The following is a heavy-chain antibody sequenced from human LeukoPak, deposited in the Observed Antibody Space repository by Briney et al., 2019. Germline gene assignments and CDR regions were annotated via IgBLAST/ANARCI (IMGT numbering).Heavy chain of an antibody. V-gene: IGHV3-21*01. CDR2: ISSSSSYI. J-gene: IGHJ4*02. CDR1: GFTFSSYS. Sequence: GGSLRLSCAASGFTFSSYSMNWVRQAPGKGLEWVSSISSSSSYIYYADSVKGRFTISRDNARNSLYLQMNSLRAEDTAVYYCARGPRQYCSSTSCYLDYWGQGTLVTVSS. D-gene: IGHD2-2*01. CDR3: ARGPRQYCSSTSCYLDY.